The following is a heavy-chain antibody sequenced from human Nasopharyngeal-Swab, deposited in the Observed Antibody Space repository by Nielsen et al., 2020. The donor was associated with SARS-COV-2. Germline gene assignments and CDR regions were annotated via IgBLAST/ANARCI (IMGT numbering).Heavy chain of an antibody. V-gene: IGHV1-46*01. D-gene: IGHD2-2*03. J-gene: IGHJ6*03. CDR1: GYTFTSYY. Sequence: ASVKVSCKASGYTFTSYYMHWVRQAPGQGLEWMGIINPSGGSTSHAQKFQGRVTMTRDTSTSTVYMELSSLRSEDTAVYYCARGPPGYCSSTSCSYYYYYMDVWGKGTTVTVSS. CDR2: INPSGGST. CDR3: ARGPPGYCSSTSCSYYYYYMDV.